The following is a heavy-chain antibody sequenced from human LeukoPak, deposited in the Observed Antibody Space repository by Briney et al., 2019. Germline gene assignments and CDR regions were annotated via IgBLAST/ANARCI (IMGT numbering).Heavy chain of an antibody. CDR3: ARGPRNDP. Sequence: ASVKVSCKTSGYPFSTWEINWVRQAAGQGLEWPGWVHPDSGNTDYAQKFRGRVTMSRDTSTSTAYLELSGLRLDDTAVYFCARGPRNDPWGQGTLVTVSS. CDR2: VHPDSGNT. V-gene: IGHV1-8*01. J-gene: IGHJ5*02. CDR1: GYPFSTWE. D-gene: IGHD1-14*01.